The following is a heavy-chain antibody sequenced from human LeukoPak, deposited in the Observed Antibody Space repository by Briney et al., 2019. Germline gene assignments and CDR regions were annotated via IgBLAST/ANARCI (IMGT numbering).Heavy chain of an antibody. CDR1: GGSISRYY. Sequence: SETLSLTCTVSGGSISRYYWSWIRQPPGKGLECIGYIYYSGSTNYNPSLESRVTISVDTSKNQFSLKLSSVTAADTAVYYCARLSDSDSSGYYWGFEYWGQGTLVTVSS. CDR3: ARLSDSDSSGYYWGFEY. D-gene: IGHD3-22*01. V-gene: IGHV4-59*08. J-gene: IGHJ4*02. CDR2: IYYSGST.